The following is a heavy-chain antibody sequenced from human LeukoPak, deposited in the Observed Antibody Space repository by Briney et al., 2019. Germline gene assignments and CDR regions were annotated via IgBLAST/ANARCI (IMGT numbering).Heavy chain of an antibody. J-gene: IGHJ4*02. D-gene: IGHD5-12*01. Sequence: GGSLRLPCAASGFTVSSNYMSWVRQAPGKGLEWVSVIYSGGSTYYTDSVKGRFTISRDNSKNTLYLQMNSLRAEDTAVYYCTRVSITIGYFDYWGQGTLVTVSS. CDR1: GFTVSSNY. CDR3: TRVSITIGYFDY. V-gene: IGHV3-66*01. CDR2: IYSGGST.